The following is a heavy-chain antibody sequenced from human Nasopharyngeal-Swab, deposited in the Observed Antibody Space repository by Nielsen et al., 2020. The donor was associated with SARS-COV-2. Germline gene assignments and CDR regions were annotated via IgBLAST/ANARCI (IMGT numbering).Heavy chain of an antibody. CDR1: GFSLSNARMG. J-gene: IGHJ6*03. Sequence: SGPTLVKPTETLTLTCTVSGFSLSNARMGVSWIRQPPGKALEWLAHIFSNDEKSYSTSLKSRLTISKDTSKSQVVLTMTNMDPVDTATYYCARAPLGGYCSSTSCYRIGYYYMDVWGKGTTVTVSS. CDR2: IFSNDEK. V-gene: IGHV2-26*01. CDR3: ARAPLGGYCSSTSCYRIGYYYMDV. D-gene: IGHD2-2*02.